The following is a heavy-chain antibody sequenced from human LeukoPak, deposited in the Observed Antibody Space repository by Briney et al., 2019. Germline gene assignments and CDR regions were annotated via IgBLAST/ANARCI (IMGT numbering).Heavy chain of an antibody. D-gene: IGHD5-12*01. CDR2: IHYTGRT. CDR1: GGSISSDTSH. CDR3: ARSGSGYLRYYFDY. Sequence: PSEPLSLTCTVSGGSISSDTSHWGWIRQPPGKGLEWIGSIHYTGRTYYNPSLKSRVTISVDTSKNQFSLKLSSVTAADTAVYYCARSGSGYLRYYFDYWGQGTLVTVSS. J-gene: IGHJ4*02. V-gene: IGHV4-39*07.